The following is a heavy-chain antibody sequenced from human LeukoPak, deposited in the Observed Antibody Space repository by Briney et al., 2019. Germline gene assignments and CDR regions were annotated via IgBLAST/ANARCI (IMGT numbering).Heavy chain of an antibody. CDR1: GFTFSSYP. CDR2: IRGSGGRT. J-gene: IGHJ4*02. D-gene: IGHD4-17*01. Sequence: GVSLRLSCAASGFTFSSYPMSWVRQAPGKGLELVSSIRGSGGRTYYANSVKGRFTISRDNSKNTLYLQMNSLRAEDTAVYYCAKAAGDYVFDYWGQGTQVTVSS. V-gene: IGHV3-23*01. CDR3: AKAAGDYVFDY.